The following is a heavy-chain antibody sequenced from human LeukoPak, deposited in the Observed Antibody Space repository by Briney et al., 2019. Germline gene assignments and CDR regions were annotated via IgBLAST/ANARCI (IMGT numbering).Heavy chain of an antibody. Sequence: SETLSLTCTVSGGSISSYYWSWIRQPPGKGLEWIGYIYYSGSTNYNPSLKTRVTISVDTSKNQFSLKLSSVTAADTAVYYCASHYYDSSGYYLNWFDPRGQGTLVTVSS. CDR2: IYYSGST. J-gene: IGHJ5*02. CDR1: GGSISSYY. CDR3: ASHYYDSSGYYLNWFDP. D-gene: IGHD3-22*01. V-gene: IGHV4-59*01.